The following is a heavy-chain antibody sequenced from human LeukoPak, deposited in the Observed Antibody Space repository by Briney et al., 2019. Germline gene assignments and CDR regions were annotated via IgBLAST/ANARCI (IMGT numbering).Heavy chain of an antibody. CDR2: IYDSGST. CDR1: AGSISSSSYY. V-gene: IGHV4-39*07. J-gene: IGHJ4*02. CDR3: ARVTGYMIEDYFDY. D-gene: IGHD3-22*01. Sequence: TETLSLTCTVPAGSISSSSYYTGSISQPPGKGLEWIGSIYDSGSTYYNPYLKIRVTILVDTDKNQFSLKLSSVTAADTAVYYCARVTGYMIEDYFDYWGKGTLVTVSS.